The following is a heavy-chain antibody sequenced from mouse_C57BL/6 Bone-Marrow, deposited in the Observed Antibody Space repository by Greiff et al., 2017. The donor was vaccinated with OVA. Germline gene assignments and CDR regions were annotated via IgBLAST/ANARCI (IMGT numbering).Heavy chain of an antibody. CDR1: GFTFSSYA. CDR3: AREVRMDY. V-gene: IGHV5-4*01. D-gene: IGHD2-2*01. CDR2: LSDGGSYT. Sequence: EVKLVESGGGLVKPGGSLKLSCAASGFTFSSYAMSWVRQTPEKRLEWVATLSDGGSYTYYPDNVKGRFTISRDNAKNNLYLQMSHLKSEDTAMYYCAREVRMDYWGQGTSVTVSS. J-gene: IGHJ4*01.